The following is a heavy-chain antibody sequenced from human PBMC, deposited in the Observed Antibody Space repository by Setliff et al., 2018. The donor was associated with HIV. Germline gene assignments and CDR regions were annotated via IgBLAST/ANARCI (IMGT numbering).Heavy chain of an antibody. CDR2: ISYSGST. D-gene: IGHD1-1*01. CDR1: GGSISSHY. Sequence: SETLSLTCTVSGGSISSHYWSWVRQTPGKGLEWIGSISYSGSTNHNPSLKSRVTISIDTSKNQFSLELTSVTAADTAVYYGATVDGTRYLDYWGQGKLVTVSS. V-gene: IGHV4-59*08. J-gene: IGHJ4*02. CDR3: ATVDGTRYLDY.